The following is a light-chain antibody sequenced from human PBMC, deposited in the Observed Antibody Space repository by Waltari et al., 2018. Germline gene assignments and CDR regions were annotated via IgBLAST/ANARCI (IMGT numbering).Light chain of an antibody. J-gene: IGLJ1*01. CDR3: SSYTSSSPCV. V-gene: IGLV2-14*03. Sequence: QSALTQPASVSGSPGQSITISCTGPSSDVGGYNYFSWYQQHQGKAPRLIIYDVSKRPSGVSNRFSGSESGNAASLTISGLQAEDEADYYCSSYTSSSPCVFGTGTKVTVL. CDR1: SSDVGGYNY. CDR2: DVS.